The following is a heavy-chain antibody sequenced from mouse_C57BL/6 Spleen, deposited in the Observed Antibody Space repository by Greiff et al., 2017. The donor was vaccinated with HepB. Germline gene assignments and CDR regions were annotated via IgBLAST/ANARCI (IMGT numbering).Heavy chain of an antibody. V-gene: IGHV1-69*01. D-gene: IGHD1-1*01. J-gene: IGHJ3*01. CDR1: GYTFTSYW. Sequence: QVQLQQPGAELVMPGASVKLSCKASGYTFTSYWMHWVKQRPGQGLEWIGEIDPSDSYTNYNQKFKGKSTLTVDKSSSTAYMQLSSLTSEDSAVYYCARSGGSSPFAYWGQGTLVTVSA. CDR2: IDPSDSYT. CDR3: ARSGGSSPFAY.